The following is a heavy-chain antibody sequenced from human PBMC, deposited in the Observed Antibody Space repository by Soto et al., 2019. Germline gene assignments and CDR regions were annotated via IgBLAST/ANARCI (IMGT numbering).Heavy chain of an antibody. CDR2: ISGYNGNT. J-gene: IGHJ5*02. V-gene: IGHV1-18*01. CDR1: GYTFASYG. CDR3: ARDGILGTTQGSWFDP. D-gene: IGHD1-26*01. Sequence: ASVKVSCKASGYTFASYGINWVRQAPGQGLEWMGWISGYNGNTKYAQKFQGRVTVTTDTSTSTGYMELRSLRSDGTAVYYCARDGILGTTQGSWFDPWGQGTLVTVSS.